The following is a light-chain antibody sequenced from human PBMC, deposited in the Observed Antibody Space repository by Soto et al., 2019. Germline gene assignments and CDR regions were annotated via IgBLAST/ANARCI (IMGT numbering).Light chain of an antibody. Sequence: AIQMTQSPSSLSASIGDRVTITCRASQDIRNDVGWYQQKPGKAPKLLIYAASSLESGVPSRFSGSGSGTDFTLTISSLHPEDFATYYCLQDYNYPRTFGQGTKVEIK. CDR1: QDIRND. CDR3: LQDYNYPRT. CDR2: AAS. V-gene: IGKV1-6*01. J-gene: IGKJ1*01.